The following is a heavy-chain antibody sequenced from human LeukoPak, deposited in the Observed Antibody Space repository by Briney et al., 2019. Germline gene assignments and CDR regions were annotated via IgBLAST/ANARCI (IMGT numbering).Heavy chain of an antibody. CDR3: ARDRTTVISDAFDI. D-gene: IGHD4-17*01. V-gene: IGHV3-7*01. J-gene: IGHJ3*02. CDR2: IKEDGSDK. Sequence: GGSLRLSCAASGFTFSSYWMSWVRQAPGKGLEWVANIKEDGSDKKYVDSVKGRFTISRDNAKNSLFLQMNSLRAEDTALYYCARDRTTVISDAFDIWGQGTMVTVSS. CDR1: GFTFSSYW.